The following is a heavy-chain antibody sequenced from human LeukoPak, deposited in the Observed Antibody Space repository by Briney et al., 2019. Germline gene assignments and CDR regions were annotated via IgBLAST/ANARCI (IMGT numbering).Heavy chain of an antibody. Sequence: GGSLRLSCAASGFTFSSYSMNWVRQAPGKGLEWVSYISSSSSTIYYADSVKGRFTISRDNAKNSLYLQMNSLRAEDTAVYYCARSGNIAVADVRNYFDYWGQGTLVTVSS. CDR3: ARSGNIAVADVRNYFDY. CDR2: ISSSSSTI. V-gene: IGHV3-48*04. D-gene: IGHD6-19*01. J-gene: IGHJ4*02. CDR1: GFTFSSYS.